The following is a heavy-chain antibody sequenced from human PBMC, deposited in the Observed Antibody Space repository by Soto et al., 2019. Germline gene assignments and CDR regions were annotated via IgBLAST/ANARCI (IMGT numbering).Heavy chain of an antibody. CDR1: GYTFTGYY. CDR2: INPNSGGT. Sequence: ASVKVSCKASGYTFTGYYIHWVRHAPGQGLEWMGWINPNSGGTNYAQKFQGRVTMTRDTSISTAYMELSRLRSDDTAVYYCAREKYSSSPEAFDIWGQGTMVTVSS. D-gene: IGHD6-13*01. CDR3: AREKYSSSPEAFDI. V-gene: IGHV1-2*02. J-gene: IGHJ3*02.